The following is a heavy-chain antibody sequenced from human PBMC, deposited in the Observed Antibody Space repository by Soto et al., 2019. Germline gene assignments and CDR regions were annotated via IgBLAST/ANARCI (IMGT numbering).Heavy chain of an antibody. J-gene: IGHJ4*02. CDR1: GYTFSGYY. D-gene: IGHD1-7*01. CDR2: TNPNLGDT. Sequence: ASVKVSCKTSGYTFSGYYIHWLRQAPGQGLEWLGWTNPNLGDTNHAQKFQGRVSMTRDTSISTAYMELTSLRSDDTAVYYCAPVGITGTAGFHFWGQGTLVTVSS. V-gene: IGHV1-2*02. CDR3: APVGITGTAGFHF.